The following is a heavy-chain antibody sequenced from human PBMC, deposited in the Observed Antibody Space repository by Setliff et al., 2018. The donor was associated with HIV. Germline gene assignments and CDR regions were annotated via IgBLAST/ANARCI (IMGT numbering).Heavy chain of an antibody. CDR1: GDSVSSRSYY. J-gene: IGHJ4*02. CDR3: ARHLLRGYIYIVFDY. V-gene: IGHV4-39*01. D-gene: IGHD5-18*01. Sequence: SETLSLTCTVSGDSVSSRSYYWSWIRQPPGKGLEWIGSTHHSGSTYYNPSLNSRVTISVDTSKNHFSLKLRSVTAADTAVYYCARHLLRGYIYIVFDYWGQGTLVTVSS. CDR2: THHSGST.